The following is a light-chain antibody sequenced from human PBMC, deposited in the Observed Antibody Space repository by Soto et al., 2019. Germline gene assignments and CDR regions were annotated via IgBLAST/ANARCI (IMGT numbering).Light chain of an antibody. J-gene: IGKJ5*01. CDR3: QQYGSSHT. CDR2: GAS. Sequence: EIVLTQSPGTLSLSPGEIATLSFRASQSVSSSYLAWYQQKPGHAPRLLIYGASSRATGIPDRFSGSGSGTDFTLTISRLEPEDFAVYYCQQYGSSHTFGQGTRLEIK. CDR1: QSVSSSY. V-gene: IGKV3-20*01.